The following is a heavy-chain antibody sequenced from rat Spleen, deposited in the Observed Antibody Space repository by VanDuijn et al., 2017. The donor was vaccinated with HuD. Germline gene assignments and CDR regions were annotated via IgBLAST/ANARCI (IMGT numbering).Heavy chain of an antibody. CDR2: ISPSGGST. D-gene: IGHD4-5*01. V-gene: IGHV5-25*01. J-gene: IGHJ2*01. CDR1: GFTFSNYD. Sequence: EVQLVESGGGLVQPGRSLKLSCAASGFTFSNYDMAWVRQAPTKGLEWVASISPSGGSTYYRDSVKGRFTVSRDNAKSTLYLQRDSLRSEDTTTYYGARHRGRGKDFDYWGQGVMVTVSS. CDR3: ARHRGRGKDFDY.